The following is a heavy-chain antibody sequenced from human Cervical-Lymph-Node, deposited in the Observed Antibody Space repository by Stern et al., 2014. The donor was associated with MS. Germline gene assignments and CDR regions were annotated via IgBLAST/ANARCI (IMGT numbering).Heavy chain of an antibody. V-gene: IGHV1-69*01. CDR3: ASAHPATRRGYKGMNV. D-gene: IGHD2-2*01. CDR1: GGTFRNFA. Sequence: MQLEESGSVVRKPGSSVNVSCKASGGTFRNFAVNWVRQAPGQGLEWVGGIIPVFGTPTYAQKFQGRLTIISDESTSTVYVELSSLTTEDTAIYFCASAHPATRRGYKGMNVWGQGTTIAVSS. CDR2: IIPVFGTP. J-gene: IGHJ6*02.